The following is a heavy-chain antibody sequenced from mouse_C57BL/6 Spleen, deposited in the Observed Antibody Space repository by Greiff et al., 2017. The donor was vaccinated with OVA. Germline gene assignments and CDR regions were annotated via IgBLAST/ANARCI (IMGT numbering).Heavy chain of an antibody. CDR2: LYPGSGST. J-gene: IGHJ4*01. CDR3: ARNYYSNYRAMDY. CDR1: GYTFTSYW. Sequence: VQLQQPGAELVKPGASVKMSCKASGYTFTSYWITWVKQRPGQGLEWIGDLYPGSGSTNYTEKFKSKATLTVDTSSSTAYMQLSSLTSEDSAVYYCARNYYSNYRAMDYWGQGTSVTVSS. V-gene: IGHV1-55*01. D-gene: IGHD2-5*01.